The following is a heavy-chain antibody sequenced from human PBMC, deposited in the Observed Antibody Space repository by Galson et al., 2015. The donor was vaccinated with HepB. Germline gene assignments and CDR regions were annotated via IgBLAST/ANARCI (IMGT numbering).Heavy chain of an antibody. CDR1: GFTLSNTR. CDR3: TTAGTDDY. CDR2: IKRKTEGGTA. Sequence: SLRLSCAASGFTLSNTRMSWARQAPGKGLEWVGRIKRKTEGGTADYAAPVKGRFTMSRDDSKNTLYLQMNSLKNEDTAVYYCTTAGTDDYWGQGTLVTVSS. J-gene: IGHJ4*02. V-gene: IGHV3-15*05.